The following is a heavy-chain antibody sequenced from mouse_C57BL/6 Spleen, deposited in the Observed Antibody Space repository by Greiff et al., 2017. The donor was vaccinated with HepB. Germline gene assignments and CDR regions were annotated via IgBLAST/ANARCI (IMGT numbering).Heavy chain of an antibody. CDR1: GYTFTSYG. Sequence: QVQLQQSGAELARPGASVKLSCKASGYTFTSYGISWVKQRTGQGLEWIGEIYPRSGNTYYNEKFKGKATLTADKSSSTAYMELRSLTSEDSAVYLCAKGGTTVVAYYFDYWGQGTTLTVSS. D-gene: IGHD1-1*01. V-gene: IGHV1-81*01. CDR3: AKGGTTVVAYYFDY. J-gene: IGHJ2*01. CDR2: IYPRSGNT.